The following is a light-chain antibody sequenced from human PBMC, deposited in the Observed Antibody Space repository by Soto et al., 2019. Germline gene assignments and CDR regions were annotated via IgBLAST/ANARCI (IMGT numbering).Light chain of an antibody. Sequence: QSALTQPASVSGSPGQSITISCTGSSSDVGNYDFVAWYQHLPGKAPKLIIYDVSSRPSGVSNRFSGSKSGNTASLTISGLQAEDEGDYYCSSDRTSGTLDVVFGGGTKLTVL. J-gene: IGLJ2*01. CDR2: DVS. CDR1: SSDVGNYDF. V-gene: IGLV2-14*03. CDR3: SSDRTSGTLDVV.